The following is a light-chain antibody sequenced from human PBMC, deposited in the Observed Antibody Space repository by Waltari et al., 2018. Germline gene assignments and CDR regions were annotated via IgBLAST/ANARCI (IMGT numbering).Light chain of an antibody. CDR3: HSRDSNGDVL. CDR1: SLRTYY. CDR2: GKN. Sequence: SSELTQDPAVSVALGQTVRIKCQGDSLRTYYVSWFQQKAGQAPTLVISGKNNRPSGIPDRFSASTSGSRASLTIIGAQAEDEADYYCHSRDSNGDVLIGGGTKVTVV. V-gene: IGLV3-19*01. J-gene: IGLJ2*01.